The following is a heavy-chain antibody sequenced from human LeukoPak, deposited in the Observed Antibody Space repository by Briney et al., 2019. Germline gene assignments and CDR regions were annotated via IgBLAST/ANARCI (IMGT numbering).Heavy chain of an antibody. D-gene: IGHD1-14*01. CDR1: GGSISSYY. Sequence: PSETLSLTWTVSGGSISSYYWSWIRQPPGKGLEWIGYIYYSGSTNYNPSLKSRATTSVDTSKNPFSLKLSSVTAADTAVYYCARLNPIGNWFDPWGQGTLVTVSS. V-gene: IGHV4-59*01. CDR2: IYYSGST. CDR3: ARLNPIGNWFDP. J-gene: IGHJ5*02.